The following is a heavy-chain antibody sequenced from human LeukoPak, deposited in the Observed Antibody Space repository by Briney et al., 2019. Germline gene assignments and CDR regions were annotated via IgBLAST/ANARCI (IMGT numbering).Heavy chain of an antibody. J-gene: IGHJ4*02. D-gene: IGHD5-18*01. CDR2: ISAYNGNT. CDR3: ARVEGGGYSYGYLDH. CDR1: GYTFTSYG. V-gene: IGHV1-18*01. Sequence: ASVKVSCKASGYTFTSYGISWVRQAPGQGLEWMGWISAYNGNTNYAQKLQGRVTMTTDTSTSTAYMELRSLRPEDTAVYYCARVEGGGYSYGYLDHWGQGTLVAVSS.